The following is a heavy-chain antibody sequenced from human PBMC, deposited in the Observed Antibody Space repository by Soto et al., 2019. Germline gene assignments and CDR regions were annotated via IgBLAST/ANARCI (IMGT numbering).Heavy chain of an antibody. CDR2: IYHRGST. J-gene: IGHJ4*02. V-gene: IGHV4-31*03. Sequence: SETLCLTCTVSGGSISSGDYYWNWIRQHPGKGLEWIGYIYHRGSTKYNPSLKNRVTISVDTSKNQISLKLSSLSAADTAVYYLASAESVGHPVVPAYCGQGTLVTVSS. D-gene: IGHD2-15*01. CDR3: ASAESVGHPVVPAY. CDR1: GGSISSGDYY.